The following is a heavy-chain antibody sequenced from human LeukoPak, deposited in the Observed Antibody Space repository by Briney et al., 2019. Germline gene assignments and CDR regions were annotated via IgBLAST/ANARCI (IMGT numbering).Heavy chain of an antibody. CDR3: ASRWYFDL. J-gene: IGHJ2*01. CDR1: GFTFDNYG. CDR2: IHWNGGRT. V-gene: IGHV3-20*04. Sequence: PGGSRRLSCAASGFTFDNYGINWVRQAPGKGLEWVSRIHWNGGRTGYADSVKGRFTISRDNAKNSLYLQMNSLRVEDTALYYCASRWYFDLWGRGTLVSVSS.